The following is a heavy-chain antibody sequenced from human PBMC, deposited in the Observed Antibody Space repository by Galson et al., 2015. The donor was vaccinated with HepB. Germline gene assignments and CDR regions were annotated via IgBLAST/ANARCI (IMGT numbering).Heavy chain of an antibody. D-gene: IGHD3-10*01. Sequence: VKPTQTLTLTCTFSGFSFTPTGVGVSWFRQPPGKALEWLAVIYWDDDKRYSPSLKSRLTVTKDTSRNQVVLTMTNMDPVDTATFFCARDSTSYLHLDTWGLGTLVTVSS. V-gene: IGHV2-5*02. J-gene: IGHJ5*02. CDR3: ARDSTSYLHLDT. CDR2: IYWDDDK. CDR1: GFSFTPTGVG.